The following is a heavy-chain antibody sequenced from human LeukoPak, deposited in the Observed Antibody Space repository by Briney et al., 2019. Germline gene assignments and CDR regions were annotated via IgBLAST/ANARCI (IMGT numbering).Heavy chain of an antibody. CDR2: ISDSGDGT. D-gene: IGHD6-13*01. Sequence: GGSLRLSCAACGFTFRTYAMSWVGQAPGKGLVGVSGISDSGDGTYYPESVKGRFTISRDNSKNMVFLQMNSLRADDTAKYYCAKDKAPGSWHTPSDSWGQGTLVTVSS. J-gene: IGHJ4*02. CDR3: AKDKAPGSWHTPSDS. V-gene: IGHV3-23*01. CDR1: GFTFRTYA.